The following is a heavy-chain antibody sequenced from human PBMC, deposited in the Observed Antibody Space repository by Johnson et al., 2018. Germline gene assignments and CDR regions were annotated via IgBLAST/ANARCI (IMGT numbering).Heavy chain of an antibody. CDR1: GFTFSSYW. Sequence: VQLGQSGGGLVQPGGSMRLSCAASGFTFSSYWMSWVRQAPGKGLEWVANIKHDGSEKYYVDYVKGRFTISRDNAKKSRYLQMNSLRGEDTAVYYCARDTTTVDNDALVIWGQGTMVTVSS. J-gene: IGHJ3*02. V-gene: IGHV3-7*01. CDR3: ARDTTTVDNDALVI. CDR2: IKHDGSEK. D-gene: IGHD4-17*01.